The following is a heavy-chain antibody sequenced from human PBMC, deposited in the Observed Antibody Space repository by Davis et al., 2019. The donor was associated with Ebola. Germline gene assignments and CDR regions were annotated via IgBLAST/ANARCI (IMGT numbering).Heavy chain of an antibody. V-gene: IGHV4-61*01. D-gene: IGHD5-12*01. CDR2: IYYSGST. CDR1: GGSVSSGSYY. Sequence: PSETLSLTCTVSGGSVSSGSYYWSWIRQPPGKGLEWIGYIYYSGSTNYNPSLKSRVTISVDTSKNQFTLKLSSVTAADTAVYYCATSKNIVATPVDYWGQGTLVTVSS. CDR3: ATSKNIVATPVDY. J-gene: IGHJ4*02.